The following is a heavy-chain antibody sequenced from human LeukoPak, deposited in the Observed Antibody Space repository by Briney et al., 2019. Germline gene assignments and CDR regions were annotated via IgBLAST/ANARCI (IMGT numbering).Heavy chain of an antibody. CDR1: GGTISRHY. D-gene: IGHD1-26*01. Sequence: PSETLSLTCTVSGGTISRHYWSWIRQAPGKGLEWIAYIDYSGSTNYNPSLRSRLTISVDASRNQLSLKLSSVTAADTAVYYCARDRRRELLHAFDIWGQGTMVTVSS. CDR2: IDYSGST. V-gene: IGHV4-59*11. J-gene: IGHJ3*02. CDR3: ARDRRRELLHAFDI.